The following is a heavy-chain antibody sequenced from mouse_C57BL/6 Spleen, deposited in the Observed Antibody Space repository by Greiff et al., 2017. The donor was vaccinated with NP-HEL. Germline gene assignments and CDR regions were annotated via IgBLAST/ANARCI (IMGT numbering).Heavy chain of an antibody. CDR1: GYTFTNYW. Sequence: VQLQQSGAELVRPGTSVKMSCKASGYTFTNYWIGWAKQRPGHGLEWIGDIYPGGGYTNYNEKFKGKATLTADKSSSTAYMQFSSLTYEDSAIYYWARRDGYYDAMDYVGQGTSVTVSS. V-gene: IGHV1-63*01. J-gene: IGHJ4*01. CDR3: ARRDGYYDAMDY. D-gene: IGHD2-3*01. CDR2: IYPGGGYT.